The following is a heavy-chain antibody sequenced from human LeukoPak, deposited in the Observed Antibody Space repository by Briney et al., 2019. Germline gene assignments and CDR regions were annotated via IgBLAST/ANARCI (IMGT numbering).Heavy chain of an antibody. CDR2: ISGSGGST. Sequence: PGGSLRLSCAASGFTFSSYAMSWVRQAPGKGLEWVSAISGSGGSTYYADSVKGRFTISRVNSKNTLYLQTNSLRAEDTAVYYCAKVVTMSPSGIFDYWGQGTLVTVSS. D-gene: IGHD3-22*01. CDR3: AKVVTMSPSGIFDY. V-gene: IGHV3-23*01. J-gene: IGHJ4*02. CDR1: GFTFSSYA.